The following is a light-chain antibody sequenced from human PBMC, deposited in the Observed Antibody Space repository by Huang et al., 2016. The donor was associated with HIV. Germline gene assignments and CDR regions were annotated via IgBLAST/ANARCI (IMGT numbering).Light chain of an antibody. CDR1: QGISNY. Sequence: DIQMTQSPSSLSASVGDRVTITCRASQGISNYLAWYQQHTGKVPKLLIYAASTLPSVVPSRFSCSCSGTDFTLTISSLQPEDVATYYCQKYNSAPWTFGQGTKVEIK. CDR3: QKYNSAPWT. CDR2: AAS. J-gene: IGKJ1*01. V-gene: IGKV1-27*01.